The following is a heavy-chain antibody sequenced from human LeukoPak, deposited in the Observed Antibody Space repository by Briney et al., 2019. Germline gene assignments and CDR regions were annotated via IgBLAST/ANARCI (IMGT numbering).Heavy chain of an antibody. V-gene: IGHV3-66*01. Sequence: GGSLRLSCGASGITASQNDMSWVRQAPGRGLEWVSLIYVDGVTHYSDSVKGRFTISRDNSKKTVYLEMNSLRPEDTAVYFCARDRAGRKAWVEFDPWGQGTLVSVS. CDR2: IYVDGVT. D-gene: IGHD3-10*01. CDR3: ARDRAGRKAWVEFDP. J-gene: IGHJ5*02. CDR1: GITASQND.